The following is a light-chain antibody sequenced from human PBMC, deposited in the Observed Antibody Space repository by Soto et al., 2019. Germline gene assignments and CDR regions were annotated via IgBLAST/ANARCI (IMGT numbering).Light chain of an antibody. CDR2: DAS. V-gene: IGKV3-11*01. Sequence: EIVLTQSPATLYLSPGERATLSCRASQSVSSYLAWYQQKPGQAPKLLIYDASNRTTGITTRFSGSGSGTDFTLTSSRLEPEDFAVYYCQKRSNWPLTFGGGTKVEIK. CDR3: QKRSNWPLT. CDR1: QSVSSY. J-gene: IGKJ4*01.